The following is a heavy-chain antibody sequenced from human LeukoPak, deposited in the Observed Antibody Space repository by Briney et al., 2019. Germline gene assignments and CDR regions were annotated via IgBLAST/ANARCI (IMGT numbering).Heavy chain of an antibody. CDR3: AKGHTDYGTGFDL. J-gene: IGHJ4*02. CDR1: VFTFSTYA. Sequence: GGSLRLSCAASVFTFSTYAMSWVRQAPGKGLEWVSIVSGGGVNTYYVDSVKGRFTISRDNSKNTLYLQMNSLRVEDTAVYYCAKGHTDYGTGFDLWGQGTLVIVSS. CDR2: VSGGGVNT. V-gene: IGHV3-23*01. D-gene: IGHD4-17*01.